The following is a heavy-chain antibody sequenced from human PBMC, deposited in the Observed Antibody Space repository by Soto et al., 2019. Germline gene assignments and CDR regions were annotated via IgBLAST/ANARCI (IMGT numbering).Heavy chain of an antibody. CDR1: GFTFSSFA. V-gene: IGHV3-48*03. J-gene: IGHJ6*02. CDR2: ISSSGITI. Sequence: PGGSLRLSYTASGFTFSSFAMNWVRQARGRGLEWVSYISSSGITIYYADSVKGRFTISRDNAKNSLYLQMSSLRAEDTAVYYSARGGDFYDFWSGNYGMDVWGQGSTVTVTS. D-gene: IGHD3-3*01. CDR3: ARGGDFYDFWSGNYGMDV.